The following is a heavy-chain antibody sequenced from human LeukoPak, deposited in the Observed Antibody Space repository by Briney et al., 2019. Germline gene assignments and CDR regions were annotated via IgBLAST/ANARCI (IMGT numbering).Heavy chain of an antibody. CDR2: INPNSGGT. J-gene: IGHJ4*02. Sequence: GASVKVSCKASGYTFTGYHMHWVRQAPGQGLEWMGWINPNSGGTNYAQKFQGRVTMTRDTSISTAYMELSRLGSDDTAVYYCARGYVVLGWYYFDYWGQGTLVTVSS. CDR1: GYTFTGYH. V-gene: IGHV1-2*02. D-gene: IGHD5-12*01. CDR3: ARGYVVLGWYYFDY.